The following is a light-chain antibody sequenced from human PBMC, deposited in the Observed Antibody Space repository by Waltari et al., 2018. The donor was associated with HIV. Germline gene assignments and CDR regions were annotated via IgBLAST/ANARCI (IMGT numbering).Light chain of an antibody. CDR3: QQYYSTPWT. CDR1: QGISNS. V-gene: IGKV1-NL1*01. CDR2: AAS. Sequence: DIQMTQSPSSLSASVGDRVTITCRASQGISNSLAWYQQKPGKAPKLLLYAASRLESGVPSRFNGSGSWTDYTLTISSLQPEDFATYYCQQYYSTPWTFGQGTKVEIK. J-gene: IGKJ1*01.